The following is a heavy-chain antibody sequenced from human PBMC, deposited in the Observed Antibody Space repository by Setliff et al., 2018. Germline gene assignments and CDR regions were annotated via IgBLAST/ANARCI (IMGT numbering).Heavy chain of an antibody. CDR3: ARAGPTVTFFRGLVISWWDP. D-gene: IGHD3-3*01. CDR2: FHTGGST. V-gene: IGHV4-61*09. CDR1: GDSISSGSYY. Sequence: KTSEALSLTCTVSGDSISSGSYYWTWIRQPAGKGLEWIGHFHTGGSTNYNSSLRSRVTISVDTYKNQFSLTLSSVTAADTDTYYCARAGPTVTFFRGLVISWWDPWGQGSLVTVSS. J-gene: IGHJ5*02.